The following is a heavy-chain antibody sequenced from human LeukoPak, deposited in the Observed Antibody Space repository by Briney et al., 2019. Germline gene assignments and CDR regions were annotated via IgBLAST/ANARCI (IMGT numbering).Heavy chain of an antibody. CDR2: ISGSSTYT. Sequence: PGGSLRLSCVASGFTFSDYYMSWIRQAPGKGLEWVSYISGSSTYTNYADSVKGRFTISRDNAKNSLYLQMNSLRAEDTAVYYCARADRLADGPEYWGQGTPVTVSS. D-gene: IGHD6-13*01. V-gene: IGHV3-11*06. CDR1: GFTFSDYY. CDR3: ARADRLADGPEY. J-gene: IGHJ4*02.